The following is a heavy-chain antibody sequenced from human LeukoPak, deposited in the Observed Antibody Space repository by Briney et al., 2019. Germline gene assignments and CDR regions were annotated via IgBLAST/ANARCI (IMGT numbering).Heavy chain of an antibody. CDR3: ARVNYYDSSGYYGT. CDR2: INHSGST. V-gene: IGHV4-34*01. CDR1: GGSFSGYY. D-gene: IGHD3-22*01. Sequence: PSETLSLTCAVYGGSFSGYYWSWIRQPPGKGLEWIGEINHSGSTNYNPSLKSRVTISVDTSKNQFSLKLSSVTAADTAVYYCARVNYYDSSGYYGTWGQGTLVTVSS. J-gene: IGHJ5*02.